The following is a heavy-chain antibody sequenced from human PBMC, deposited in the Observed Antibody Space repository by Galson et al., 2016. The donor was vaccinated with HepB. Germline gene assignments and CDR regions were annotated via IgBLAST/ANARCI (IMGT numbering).Heavy chain of an antibody. CDR1: GFTFSSYA. D-gene: IGHD2-8*01. Sequence: SLRLSCAASGFTFSSYAMHWVRQAPGKGLEWVAVISYDGSNKYYADSVKGRFTISRDNSTNTLYRQMNSLRAEDTAVYYCAREGKDIVLMVYATKDYYGMDVWGQVTTVTVSS. CDR3: AREGKDIVLMVYATKDYYGMDV. CDR2: ISYDGSNK. V-gene: IGHV3-30*04. J-gene: IGHJ6*02.